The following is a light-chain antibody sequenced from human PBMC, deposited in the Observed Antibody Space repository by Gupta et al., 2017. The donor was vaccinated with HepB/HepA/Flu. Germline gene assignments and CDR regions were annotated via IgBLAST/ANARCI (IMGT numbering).Light chain of an antibody. V-gene: IGKV3-15*01. CDR3: QQDNNWWT. CDR2: GAS. J-gene: IGKJ1*01. Sequence: EIVMTQSPATLSVSPGERATRSCRASQSVSRNLAWYQQKPGQAPRLLIYGASTTATGIPDRFSGSGSGTEFTLTISSRQSEDFAVYYWQQDNNWWTFGQGTKVEIK. CDR1: QSVSRN.